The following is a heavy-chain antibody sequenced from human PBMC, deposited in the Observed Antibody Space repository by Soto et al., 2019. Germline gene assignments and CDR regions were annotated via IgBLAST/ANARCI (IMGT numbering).Heavy chain of an antibody. CDR2: ITAATGTT. CDR3: AKAKGRSNFYYSGLDV. J-gene: IGHJ6*02. V-gene: IGHV3-23*01. Sequence: LRLSCAASGFTFGSYGMTWVRQAPGKGLGCVSGITAATGTTYYADSVKGRFTISRDLSTNTLFLQMNSLRAADSAVYYCAKAKGRSNFYYSGLDVWGQGTTVTVSS. D-gene: IGHD1-26*01. CDR1: GFTFGSYG.